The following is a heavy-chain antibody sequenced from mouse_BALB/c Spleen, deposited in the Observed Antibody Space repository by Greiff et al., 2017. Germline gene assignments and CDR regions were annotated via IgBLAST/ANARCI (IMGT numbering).Heavy chain of an antibody. CDR2: IWAGGST. Sequence: VQLQESGPGLVAPSQSLSITCTVSGFSLTSYGVHWVRQPPGKGLEWLGVIWAGGSTNYNSALMSRLSISKDNSKSQVFLKMNSLQTDDTAMYYCARDPASYSIYYYAMDYWGQGTSVTVSS. CDR3: ARDPASYSIYYYAMDY. D-gene: IGHD2-10*01. CDR1: GFSLTSYG. J-gene: IGHJ4*01. V-gene: IGHV2-9*02.